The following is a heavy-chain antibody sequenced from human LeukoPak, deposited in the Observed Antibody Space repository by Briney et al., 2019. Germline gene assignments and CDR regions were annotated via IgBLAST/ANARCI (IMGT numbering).Heavy chain of an antibody. D-gene: IGHD1-26*01. CDR3: ARVGSSSYWYFDL. V-gene: IGHV4-59*01. Sequence: KPSETLSLTCTVSDGSISSYYWSWIRQPPGKGLEWIGFVHYTGSTNYNPSLKSRVTTSIDTSRNQFPLKVKSVTLADTAVYYCARVGSSSYWYFDLWGRGTMGTVSS. J-gene: IGHJ2*01. CDR2: VHYTGST. CDR1: DGSISSYY.